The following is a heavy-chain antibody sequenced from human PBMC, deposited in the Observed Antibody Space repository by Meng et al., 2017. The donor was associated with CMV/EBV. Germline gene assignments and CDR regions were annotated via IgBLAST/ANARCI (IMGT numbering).Heavy chain of an antibody. CDR2: INHSGST. Sequence: SETLSLTCAVYGGSFSGYYWSWIRQPPGKGLEWIGEINHSGSTNYNPSLKSRVTISVDTSKNQFSLKLSSVTAADTAVYYCARGGGIAVAGRDYWGQGTLVTVSS. CDR1: GGSFSGYY. V-gene: IGHV4-34*01. J-gene: IGHJ4*02. CDR3: ARGGGIAVAGRDY. D-gene: IGHD6-19*01.